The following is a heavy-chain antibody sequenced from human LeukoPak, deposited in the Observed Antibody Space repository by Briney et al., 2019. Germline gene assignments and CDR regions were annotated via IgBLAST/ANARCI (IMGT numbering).Heavy chain of an antibody. CDR1: GFPFSSYA. V-gene: IGHV3-21*01. CDR2: ISSSSSYI. J-gene: IGHJ4*02. D-gene: IGHD6-19*01. Sequence: GGSLRLSCSASGFPFSSYAMHWVRQAPGKGLEWVSSISSSSSYIYYADSVKGRFTISRDNAKNSLYLQMNSLRAEDTAVYYCARDRVSSGWYTFDYWGQGTLVTVSS. CDR3: ARDRVSSGWYTFDY.